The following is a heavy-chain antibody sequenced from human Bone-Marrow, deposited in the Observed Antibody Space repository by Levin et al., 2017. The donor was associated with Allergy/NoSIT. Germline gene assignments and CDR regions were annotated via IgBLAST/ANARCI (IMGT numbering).Heavy chain of an antibody. CDR1: GFTFTSSA. D-gene: IGHD2-2*01. J-gene: IGHJ6*02. Sequence: KISCKASGFTFTSSAVQWVRQARGQRLEWIGWIVVGSGNTNYAQKFQERVTITRDMSTSTAYMELSSLRSEDTAVYYCAAGGYLLPAASSVGTYYYYYGMDVWGQGTTVTVSS. CDR3: AAGGYLLPAASSVGTYYYYYGMDV. CDR2: IVVGSGNT. V-gene: IGHV1-58*01.